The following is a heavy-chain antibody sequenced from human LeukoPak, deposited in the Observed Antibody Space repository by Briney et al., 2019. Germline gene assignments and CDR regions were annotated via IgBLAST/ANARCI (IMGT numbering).Heavy chain of an antibody. CDR3: ARDRGDSYGYLHY. V-gene: IGHV1-2*02. CDR1: GYTFTGYY. Sequence: ASVKVSCKASGYTFTGYYMHWVRQAPGQGLEWMGWINPNSGGTNYAQKFQGRVTMTRDTSISTAYMELSRLRSDDTAVYYCARDRGDSYGYLHYWGQGTLVTVS. CDR2: INPNSGGT. J-gene: IGHJ4*02. D-gene: IGHD5-18*01.